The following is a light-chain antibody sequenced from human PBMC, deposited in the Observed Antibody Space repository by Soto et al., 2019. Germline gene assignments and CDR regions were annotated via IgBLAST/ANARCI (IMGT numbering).Light chain of an antibody. CDR1: QTINTW. CDR3: QQYNHYYS. CDR2: KAS. V-gene: IGKV1-5*03. J-gene: IGKJ2*03. Sequence: DMQLTQSPSTLSASVGDRVTITSRASQTINTWLAWYQQKPGKGPKLLIYKASRLESGVPSRFSGSGSGTDFTLTISSLQPDDLATYYCQQYNHYYSFGQGTKLEIK.